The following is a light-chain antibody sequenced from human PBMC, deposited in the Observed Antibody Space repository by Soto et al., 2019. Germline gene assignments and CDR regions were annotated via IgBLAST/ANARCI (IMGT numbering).Light chain of an antibody. CDR1: QFISSSY. CDR3: HHYGYSPWT. J-gene: IGKJ1*01. CDR2: GAS. Sequence: EIVLTQSPGTLSLSPGERATLSCRASQFISSSYFAWYQQKPGQPPRLLIYGASNRATGIPDRFSGGGSGTEFTLTIGRLEPVDFAVYSCHHYGYSPWTFGQGTKVEIK. V-gene: IGKV3-20*01.